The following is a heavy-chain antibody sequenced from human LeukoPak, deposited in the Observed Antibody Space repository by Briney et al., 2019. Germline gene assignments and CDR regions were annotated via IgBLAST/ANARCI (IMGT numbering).Heavy chain of an antibody. CDR3: ATTRGPQQLVHFNYYYYMDV. V-gene: IGHV1-2*02. CDR2: INPNSGGT. D-gene: IGHD6-13*01. Sequence: GASVKVSCKASGYTFTGYYMHWVRQAPGQGLEWMGWINPNSGGTNYAQKFQGRVTMTRDTSISTAYMELSRLRSDDTAVDYCATTRGPQQLVHFNYYYYMDVWGKGTTVTVSS. J-gene: IGHJ6*03. CDR1: GYTFTGYY.